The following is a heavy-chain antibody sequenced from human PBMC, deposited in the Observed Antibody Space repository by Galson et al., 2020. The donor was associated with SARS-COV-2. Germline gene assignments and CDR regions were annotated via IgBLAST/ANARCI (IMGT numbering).Heavy chain of an antibody. J-gene: IGHJ4*02. V-gene: IGHV3-23*01. CDR3: AKDTAGGYSSGFYYFNY. Sequence: GESLKISCAASGLSLGFYTYDMAWVRQAPGQGLEWVSAISGSGTTTYYADSVKVRLTISRDNSKNTLDLQLNSLRVEDTAVYFCAKDTAGGYSSGFYYFNYWGQGALVTVSS. D-gene: IGHD2-15*01. CDR2: ISGSGTTT. CDR1: GLSLGFYTYD.